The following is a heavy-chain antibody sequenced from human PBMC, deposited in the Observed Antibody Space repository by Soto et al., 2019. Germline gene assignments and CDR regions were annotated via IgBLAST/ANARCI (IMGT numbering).Heavy chain of an antibody. CDR2: IYHSGNT. V-gene: IGHV4-30-2*06. CDR1: GGSVISVCYS. J-gene: IGHJ5*02. CDR3: DTAKLAYNWIDT. D-gene: IGHD2-21*01. Sequence: SSTXSLTCGFSGGSVISVCYSLSWIRQSPGKGLEWIGHIYHSGNTYYNPSLGSRVTISMDRSNNQFSLQVHSVTAADTAVYYCDTAKLAYNWIDTWGLGTLV.